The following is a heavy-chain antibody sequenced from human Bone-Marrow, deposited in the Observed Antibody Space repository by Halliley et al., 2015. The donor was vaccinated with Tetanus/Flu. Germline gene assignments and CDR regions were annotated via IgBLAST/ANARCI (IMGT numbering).Heavy chain of an antibody. CDR2: ISYDGDNK. J-gene: IGHJ6*02. D-gene: IGHD2-2*01. V-gene: IGHV3-30*18. Sequence: ISYDGDNKYYADSVRGRFTISREISNSPLFLEMSSLRTEDTAVYYCAKDGLEVPAANGVKGMDVWGQGTTVIVSS. CDR3: AKDGLEVPAANGVKGMDV.